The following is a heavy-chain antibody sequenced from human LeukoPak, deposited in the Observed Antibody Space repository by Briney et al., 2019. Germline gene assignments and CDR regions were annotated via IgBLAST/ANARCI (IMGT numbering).Heavy chain of an antibody. CDR1: GFTFKDYG. J-gene: IGHJ6*02. CDR2: INWNGGGT. Sequence: GGSLRLSCAATGFTFKDYGMHWVRQPPGKGLEWVSSINWNGGGTDYADSVKGRFTISRDNAKNSLCLQLSSLRPEGTALYYCAKHMRATNTYSFFGLDVWGQGTTVTVSS. V-gene: IGHV3-9*01. D-gene: IGHD1-26*01. CDR3: AKHMRATNTYSFFGLDV.